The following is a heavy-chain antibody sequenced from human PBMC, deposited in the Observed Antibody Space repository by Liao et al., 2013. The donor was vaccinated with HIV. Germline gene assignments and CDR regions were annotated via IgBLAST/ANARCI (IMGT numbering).Heavy chain of an antibody. J-gene: IGHJ4*02. Sequence: QVQLQESGPGLLKPSETLSLTCTVSSGSISGYNWNWIRQPAGEGLQWIGRIYDSGSTNFNPSLKSRVTMSVDTSKNEFSLNLTSVTAADTAVYYCASFSFTSFWSGYYNGWGQGALVTVSS. D-gene: IGHD3-3*01. CDR2: IYDSGST. V-gene: IGHV4-4*07. CDR1: SGSISGYN. CDR3: ASFSFTSFWSGYYNG.